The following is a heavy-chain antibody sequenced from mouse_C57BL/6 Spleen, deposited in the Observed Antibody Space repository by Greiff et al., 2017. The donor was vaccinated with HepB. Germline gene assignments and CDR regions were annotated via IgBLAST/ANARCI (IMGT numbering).Heavy chain of an antibody. J-gene: IGHJ1*03. CDR3: ARRDDGYYVDWYFDV. CDR2: IDPSDSYT. V-gene: IGHV1-69*01. Sequence: VQLQQPGAELVMPGASVKLSCKASGYTFTSYWMHWVKQRPGQGLEWIGEIDPSDSYTNYNQKFKGKSTLTVDKSSSTAYMQLSSLTSEDSAVYYCARRDDGYYVDWYFDVWGTGTTVTVSS. D-gene: IGHD2-3*01. CDR1: GYTFTSYW.